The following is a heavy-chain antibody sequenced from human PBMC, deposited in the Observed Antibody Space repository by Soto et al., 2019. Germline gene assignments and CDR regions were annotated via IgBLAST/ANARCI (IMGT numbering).Heavy chain of an antibody. CDR3: ASPGVAGSYGYDYYYYGMDV. Sequence: PGESLKISCKGSGYSFTSYWISWVRQMPGKGLEWMGRVDPSDSYTNYSPSFQGHVTISADKSISTAYLQWSSLKASDTAMYYCASPGVAGSYGYDYYYYGMDVWGRGTTVTVSS. V-gene: IGHV5-10-1*01. D-gene: IGHD5-18*01. J-gene: IGHJ6*02. CDR2: VDPSDSYT. CDR1: GYSFTSYW.